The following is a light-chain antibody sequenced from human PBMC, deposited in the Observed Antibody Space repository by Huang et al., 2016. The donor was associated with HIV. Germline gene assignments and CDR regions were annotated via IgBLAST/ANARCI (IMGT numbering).Light chain of an antibody. CDR1: QSVSSY. V-gene: IGKV3-11*01. CDR2: DAS. CDR3: QQRSNWPGIT. J-gene: IGKJ3*01. Sequence: EIVLPQSPATLSLSPGERATFSCRASQSVSSYLAWYQQKPGQAPRLLIYDASNRATGIPARFSGSGSGTDVTLTISSLEPEDFAVYYCQQRSNWPGITFGPGTKVDIK.